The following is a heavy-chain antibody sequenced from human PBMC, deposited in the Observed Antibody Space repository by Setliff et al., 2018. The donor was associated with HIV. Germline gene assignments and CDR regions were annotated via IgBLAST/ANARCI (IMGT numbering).Heavy chain of an antibody. CDR1: GASINSHY. V-gene: IGHV4-34*01. CDR3: ARRQYYFDY. CDR2: NNHSGST. Sequence: SETLSLTCTVSGASINSHYWSWIRQPPGKGLECIGENNHSGSTNYNPSLKSRVTISVDTSKKQFSLKLSSVTAADTAVYYCARRQYYFDYWGQGTLVTVSS. D-gene: IGHD6-19*01. J-gene: IGHJ4*02.